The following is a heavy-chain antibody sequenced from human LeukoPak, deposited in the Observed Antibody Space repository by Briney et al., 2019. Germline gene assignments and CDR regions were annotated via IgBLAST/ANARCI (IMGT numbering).Heavy chain of an antibody. CDR3: ARARRCSSTSCHRTYYFDY. J-gene: IGHJ4*02. CDR2: INHSGST. Sequence: PSETLSLTCAVYGGSFSGYYWSWIRQPPRKGLEWIGEINHSGSTNYNPPLKSLVTISVDTSKNKFSLKLSSVTAADTAVYYCARARRCSSTSCHRTYYFDYWGQGTLVTVSS. CDR1: GGSFSGYY. V-gene: IGHV4-34*01. D-gene: IGHD2-2*01.